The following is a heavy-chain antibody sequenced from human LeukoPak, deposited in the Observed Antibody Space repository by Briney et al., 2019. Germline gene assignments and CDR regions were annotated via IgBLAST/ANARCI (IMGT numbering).Heavy chain of an antibody. CDR1: GFTFDDYA. Sequence: AGGSLRLSCAASGFTFDDYAMHWVRQAPGKGLEWVSGISWNSGSIGYADSVKGRFTISRDNAKNSLYLQMNSLRAEDMALYYCAKGDYDFWSGSAFDPWGRGTLVTVSS. J-gene: IGHJ5*02. CDR3: AKGDYDFWSGSAFDP. CDR2: ISWNSGSI. D-gene: IGHD3-3*01. V-gene: IGHV3-9*03.